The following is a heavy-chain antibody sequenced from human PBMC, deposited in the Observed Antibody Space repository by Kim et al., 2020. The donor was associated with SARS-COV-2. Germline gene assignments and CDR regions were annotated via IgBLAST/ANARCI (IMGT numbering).Heavy chain of an antibody. V-gene: IGHV3-7*01. CDR1: GFTFSSYW. CDR2: IKQDGSEK. J-gene: IGHJ6*02. Sequence: GGSLRLSCAASGFTFSSYWMSWVRQAPGKGLEWVANIKQDGSEKYYVDSVKGRFTISRDNAKNSLYLQMNSLRAEDTAVYYCARASVYIVVVPGDMDVWGQGTTVTVSS. CDR3: ARASVYIVVVPGDMDV. D-gene: IGHD2-2*01.